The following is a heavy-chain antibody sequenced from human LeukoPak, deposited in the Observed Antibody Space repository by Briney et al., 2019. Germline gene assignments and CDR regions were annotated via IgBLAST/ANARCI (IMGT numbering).Heavy chain of an antibody. V-gene: IGHV1-69*01. Sequence: SVKVSCKASGGTFSSYAISWVRQAPGQGLEWMGGIIPIFGTANYAQKFQGRVTITADESTSTAYMELSSLRSEDTAVYYCARGRAPDDFWSGYYTGIGFDYWGQGTLVTVSS. J-gene: IGHJ4*02. D-gene: IGHD3-3*01. CDR3: ARGRAPDDFWSGYYTGIGFDY. CDR2: IIPIFGTA. CDR1: GGTFSSYA.